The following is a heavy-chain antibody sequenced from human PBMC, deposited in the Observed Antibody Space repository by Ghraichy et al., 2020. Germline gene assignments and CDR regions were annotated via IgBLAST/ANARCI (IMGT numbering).Heavy chain of an antibody. CDR3: ARPGYSGYDFAY. D-gene: IGHD5-12*01. Sequence: SETLSLTCAVYGGSFSGYYWSWIRQLPGKGLEWIGEINHSGSTNYNPSLKSRVTISVDTSKNQFSLKLSSVTAADTAVYYCARPGYSGYDFAYWGQGTLVTVSS. J-gene: IGHJ4*02. CDR1: GGSFSGYY. CDR2: INHSGST. V-gene: IGHV4-34*01.